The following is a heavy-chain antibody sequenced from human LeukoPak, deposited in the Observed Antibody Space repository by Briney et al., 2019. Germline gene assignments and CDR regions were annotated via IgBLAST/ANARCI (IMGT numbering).Heavy chain of an antibody. CDR2: IYPGDSDT. J-gene: IGHJ4*02. V-gene: IGHV5-51*01. D-gene: IGHD3-9*01. CDR1: GYSFTSYW. Sequence: GESLKISCKGSGYSFTSYWIGWVRQMPGKGLEWMGIIYPGDSDTRYSPSFQGQVTISADKSISTAYLQWSSLKASDTAMYYCARSGDLRYFDWFPYQDYWGQGTLVTVSS. CDR3: ARSGDLRYFDWFPYQDY.